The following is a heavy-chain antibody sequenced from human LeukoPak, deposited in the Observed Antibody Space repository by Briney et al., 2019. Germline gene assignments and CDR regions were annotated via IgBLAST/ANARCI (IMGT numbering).Heavy chain of an antibody. D-gene: IGHD6-13*01. J-gene: IGHJ6*02. Sequence: ASVKVSCKASGYTFTSYDINWVRQATGQGLEWMGLMNPNSGNTGYVQKFQGRVTMTRNTSISTAYMELSSLRSEDTAVYYCARGLVYNSSWSVSGMDVWGQGTTVTVSS. V-gene: IGHV1-8*01. CDR3: ARGLVYNSSWSVSGMDV. CDR1: GYTFTSYD. CDR2: MNPNSGNT.